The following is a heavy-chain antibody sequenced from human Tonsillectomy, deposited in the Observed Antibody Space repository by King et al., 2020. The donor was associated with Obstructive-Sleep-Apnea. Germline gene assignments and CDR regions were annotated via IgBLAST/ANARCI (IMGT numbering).Heavy chain of an antibody. Sequence: VQLVESGGGVVQPGRSLRLSCAASGFTLSTCGMHWVRQAPGKGLDWVAVIWYDGSDNYADSVKGRFTISKDNSKNTLYLQMNSLRAEDTAVYYYARGSVTEGGFDYWGRGTLVTVSS. CDR2: IWYDGSD. CDR1: GFTLSTCG. V-gene: IGHV3-33*01. D-gene: IGHD3-16*01. J-gene: IGHJ4*02. CDR3: ARGSVTEGGFDY.